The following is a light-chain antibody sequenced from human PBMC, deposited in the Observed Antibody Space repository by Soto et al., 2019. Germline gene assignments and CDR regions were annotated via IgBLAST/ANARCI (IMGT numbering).Light chain of an antibody. Sequence: EIVLTQSPGTLSLSPGERGTVSCRASQIVNSKYLAWYQHRPGQAPRLLIYDASRRATGIPDRFSGSASGTVFILAINRLEPEDFAVYYCVQYDEPPSRWTCGQGTKV. V-gene: IGKV3-20*01. CDR1: QIVNSKY. CDR2: DAS. J-gene: IGKJ1*01. CDR3: VQYDEPPSRWT.